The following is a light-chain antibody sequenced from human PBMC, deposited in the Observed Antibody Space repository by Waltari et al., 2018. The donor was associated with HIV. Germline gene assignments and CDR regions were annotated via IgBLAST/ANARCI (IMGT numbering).Light chain of an antibody. Sequence: SVLTQPPSASRTPGQRVTISCSGSSSNIGSNYVYWYQYFPGATPKLLIYWNSHRPPGVPDRFSGSKSGTSASLAISGLRPEDETDYYCASWDDSLSGWVFGGGTKVTVL. V-gene: IGLV1-47*01. CDR1: SSNIGSNY. CDR2: WNS. J-gene: IGLJ3*02. CDR3: ASWDDSLSGWV.